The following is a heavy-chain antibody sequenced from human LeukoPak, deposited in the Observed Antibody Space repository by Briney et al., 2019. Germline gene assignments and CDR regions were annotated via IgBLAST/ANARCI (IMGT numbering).Heavy chain of an antibody. CDR3: ARGGDTVVVPAANARFDP. Sequence: SETLSLTCAVYGGSFSGYYWSWIRQPPGKGLEWIGEINHSGSTNYNPSLKSRVTISVDTSKNQFSLKLSSVTAADTAVYYCARGGDTVVVPAANARFDPWGQGTLVTVSS. V-gene: IGHV4-34*01. CDR1: GGSFSGYY. CDR2: INHSGST. D-gene: IGHD2-2*01. J-gene: IGHJ5*02.